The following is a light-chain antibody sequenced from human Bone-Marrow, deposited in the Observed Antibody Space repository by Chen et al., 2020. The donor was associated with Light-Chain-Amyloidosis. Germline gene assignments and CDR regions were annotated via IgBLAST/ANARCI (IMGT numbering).Light chain of an antibody. J-gene: IGLJ3*02. V-gene: IGLV1-51*02. CDR2: ENN. Sequence: QSLLTQPPSVSAAPGQKFTISCSGSNSNIGINYVSWYQQLPGTSPKLLIYENNQRPSEIPDRFSGSKSGTSATLGVAGLQTGDEADYYCATWDSSLTVWMFGGGTKLTVL. CDR3: ATWDSSLTVWM. CDR1: NSNIGINY.